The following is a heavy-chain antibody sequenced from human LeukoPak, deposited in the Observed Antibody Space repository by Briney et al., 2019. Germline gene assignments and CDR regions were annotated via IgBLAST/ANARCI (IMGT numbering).Heavy chain of an antibody. CDR1: GASISGYY. D-gene: IGHD6-19*01. CDR3: ARGLGAIAVAGWSYYFDY. V-gene: IGHV4-4*08. Sequence: SETLSLTCTVSGASISGYYWTWLRQPREKGLEWIGYIYNSGSTNYNPSLKSRVTMSVDTSKNQFSLKVSSVTAADTAVYYCARGLGAIAVAGWSYYFDYWGQGTLVTVSS. J-gene: IGHJ4*02. CDR2: IYNSGST.